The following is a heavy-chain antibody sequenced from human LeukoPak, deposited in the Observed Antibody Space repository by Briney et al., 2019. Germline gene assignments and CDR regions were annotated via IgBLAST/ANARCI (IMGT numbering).Heavy chain of an antibody. CDR1: GGSISSGSYY. CDR3: ARIYSGYDLSGVGIDY. CDR2: IYTSGST. V-gene: IGHV4-61*02. D-gene: IGHD5-12*01. J-gene: IGHJ4*02. Sequence: SQTLSLTCTVSGGSISSGSYYWSWIRQTAGKGLEWIGRIYTSGSTNYNPSLKSRVTISVDTSKNQFSLKLSSVTAADTAVYYCARIYSGYDLSGVGIDYWGQGTLVTVSS.